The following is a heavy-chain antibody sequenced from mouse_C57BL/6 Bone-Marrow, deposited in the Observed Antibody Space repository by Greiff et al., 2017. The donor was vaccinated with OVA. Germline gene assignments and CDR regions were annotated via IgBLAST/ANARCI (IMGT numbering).Heavy chain of an antibody. Sequence: QVQLQQSGAELVRPGSSVKLSCKASGYTFTSYWMDWVKQRPGQGLEWIGNIYPSDSETHYNQKFKDKATLTVDKSSSTAYMQLSSLTSEDSAVYYCARELRLREAWFAYWGQGTLVTVSA. CDR3: ARELRLREAWFAY. CDR1: GYTFTSYW. D-gene: IGHD3-2*02. CDR2: IYPSDSET. V-gene: IGHV1-61*01. J-gene: IGHJ3*01.